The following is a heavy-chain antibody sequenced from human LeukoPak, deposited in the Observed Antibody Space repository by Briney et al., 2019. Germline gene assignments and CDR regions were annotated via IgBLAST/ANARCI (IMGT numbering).Heavy chain of an antibody. CDR1: GFTFSSYS. CDR3: TRYNWNDGS. D-gene: IGHD1-1*01. CDR2: IRSKAYGGTT. Sequence: GGSLRLSCAASGFTFSSYSMNWVRQAPGKGLEWVGFIRSKAYGGTTEYAASVKGRFTNSRDDSKSIAYLQMNSLKTEDTAVYYCTRYNWNDGSWGQGTLVTVSS. V-gene: IGHV3-49*04. J-gene: IGHJ5*02.